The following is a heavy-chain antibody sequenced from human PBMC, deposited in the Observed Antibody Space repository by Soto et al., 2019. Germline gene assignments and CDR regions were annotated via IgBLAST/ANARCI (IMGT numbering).Heavy chain of an antibody. CDR2: IKKKTDGVTT. V-gene: IGHV3-15*01. D-gene: IGHD6-19*01. J-gene: IGHJ4*02. CDR3: RTQWLD. Sequence: EVQLVESGGGLVKPGGSLRLSCAAAGFTFSNAWMSWVPQAPGKGLEWVGLIKKKTDGVTTDYAAPVKGRFTISRDDSTNTLYLQMSSLKTEDTAVYYCRTQWLDWGQGTLVTVSS. CDR1: GFTFSNAW.